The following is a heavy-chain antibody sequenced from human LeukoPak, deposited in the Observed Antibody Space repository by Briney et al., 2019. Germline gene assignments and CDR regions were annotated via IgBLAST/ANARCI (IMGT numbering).Heavy chain of an antibody. V-gene: IGHV3-21*01. D-gene: IGHD2-21*02. CDR2: ISSGATYI. J-gene: IGHJ5*01. Sequence: GGSLRLSCAASGFTFSSYAMSWVRQAPGKGLERVSSISSGATYIYYADSLRGRFTISRDSAKDSVSLQMGSLRAEDTAVYYCTRGRRFCGADCHSWFDSWGQGTLVTVSS. CDR1: GFTFSSYA. CDR3: TRGRRFCGADCHSWFDS.